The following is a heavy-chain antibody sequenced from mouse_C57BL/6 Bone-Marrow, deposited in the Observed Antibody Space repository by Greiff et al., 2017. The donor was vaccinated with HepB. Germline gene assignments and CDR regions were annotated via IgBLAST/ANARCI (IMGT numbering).Heavy chain of an antibody. V-gene: IGHV2-5*01. CDR1: GFSLTSYG. Sequence: VQLKESGPGLVQPSQSLSITCTVSGFSLTSYGVHWVRQSPGKGLEWLGVIWSGGSTDYNAAFMSRLSITKDNSKSQVFFKMNRLQADDTAISYCAAKGMVTTDYYAMDYWGQGTSVTVSS. CDR3: AAKGMVTTDYYAMDY. J-gene: IGHJ4*01. CDR2: IWSGGST. D-gene: IGHD2-3*01.